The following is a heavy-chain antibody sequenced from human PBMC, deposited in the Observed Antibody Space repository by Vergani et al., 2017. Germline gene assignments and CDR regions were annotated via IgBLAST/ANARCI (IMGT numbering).Heavy chain of an antibody. CDR2: IKSDGRT. V-gene: IGHV3-66*02. Sequence: EVQLLESGGGLVQPGGSLRLSCAASGFNFRSYHMSWVRQAPGKGLEWVSVIKSDGRTSYAESVRGRFTISRDTSRNAVYLQMNILRVEDTGVYYCTRSECSGTTCYGHYFDLWGHGILVTVSS. D-gene: IGHD2-15*01. CDR1: GFNFRSYH. J-gene: IGHJ4*01. CDR3: TRSECSGTTCYGHYFDL.